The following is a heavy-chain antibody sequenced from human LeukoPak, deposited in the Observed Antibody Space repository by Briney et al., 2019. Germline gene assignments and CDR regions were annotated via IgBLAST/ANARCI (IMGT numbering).Heavy chain of an antibody. V-gene: IGHV3-53*01. Sequence: PGGSLRLSCAASGFTVSSTYMSWVRQAPGKGLEWVSVIYSGGNTYYADSVKGRFTISRDNSKNTQYLQMNSLRGEDTAMYYCGRLKSDGYIIDYWGQGTLVTVSS. CDR2: IYSGGNT. CDR1: GFTVSSTY. J-gene: IGHJ4*02. CDR3: GRLKSDGYIIDY. D-gene: IGHD3-16*01.